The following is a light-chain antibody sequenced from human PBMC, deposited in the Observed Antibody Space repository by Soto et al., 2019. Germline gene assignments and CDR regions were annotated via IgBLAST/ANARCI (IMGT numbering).Light chain of an antibody. CDR1: QSISSW. Sequence: EIQMTQSPSTLSASVGDRVTITCRASQSISSWLAWYQQKPGKAPKLLIYDASSLESGVPSRFSGSGAGTDFSLAINSLQPEDFSTQYSEPRYSTPQTVGQGTKVDIK. J-gene: IGKJ1*01. CDR2: DAS. V-gene: IGKV1-5*01. CDR3: EPRYSTPQT.